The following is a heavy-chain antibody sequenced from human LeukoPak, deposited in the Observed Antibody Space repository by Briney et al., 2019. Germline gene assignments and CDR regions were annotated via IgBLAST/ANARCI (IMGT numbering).Heavy chain of an antibody. CDR1: GFTFRSYS. Sequence: GGSLRLSCAASGFTFRSYSMNWVRQAPGKGLEWVSYISSSSRTIYYAGSVKGRFTISRDNAKNSLDLQMNSLRAEDTAVYYCARPITIFGVAISSYYGMDVWGHGTTVTVSS. V-gene: IGHV3-48*01. J-gene: IGHJ6*02. D-gene: IGHD3-3*01. CDR3: ARPITIFGVAISSYYGMDV. CDR2: ISSSSRTI.